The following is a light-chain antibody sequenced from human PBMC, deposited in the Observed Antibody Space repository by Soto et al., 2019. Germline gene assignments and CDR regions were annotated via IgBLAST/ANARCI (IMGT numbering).Light chain of an antibody. CDR1: SSNIGGNS. V-gene: IGLV1-51*01. CDR3: GSWDSSLSAYV. J-gene: IGLJ1*01. CDR2: DDN. Sequence: QSVLTQPPSVSAAPGQKVTISCSGSSSNIGGNSVSWYQQLPGTAPKLLIYDDNKRPSGIPDRFSGSKSGTSATLGITGFQTGVEADYYCGSWDSSLSAYVFGSGTNFTVL.